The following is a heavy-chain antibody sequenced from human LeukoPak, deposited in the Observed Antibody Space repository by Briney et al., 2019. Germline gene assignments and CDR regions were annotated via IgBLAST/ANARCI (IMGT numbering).Heavy chain of an antibody. CDR2: INWNGGST. V-gene: IGHV3-20*04. CDR1: GFTFDDYG. J-gene: IGHJ4*02. Sequence: AGGSLRLSCAASGFTFDDYGMSWVRQAPGKGLECVSGINWNGGSTGYADSVKGRFTIYRDNAKNSVYLQMNSLRAEDTALYYCARDKGSSGYYFEVGYFDYWGQGTLVTVSS. D-gene: IGHD3-22*01. CDR3: ARDKGSSGYYFEVGYFDY.